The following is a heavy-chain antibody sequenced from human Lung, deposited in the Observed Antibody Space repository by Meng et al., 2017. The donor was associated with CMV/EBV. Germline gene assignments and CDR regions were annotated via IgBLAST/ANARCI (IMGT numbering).Heavy chain of an antibody. V-gene: IGHV4-59*01. CDR1: GGSSSRYY. Sequence: GSLTLXXAVSGGSSSRYYWSWNRQPPGERLEWVGYIHYSGSTSYNPSLKSRVTISVDTSKNQFSLKLSSVTVADTAVYCSARGSGYYGSGSYSSRYYYGMDVWGQGTTVXVSS. J-gene: IGHJ6*02. D-gene: IGHD3-10*01. CDR2: IHYSGST. CDR3: ARGSGYYGSGSYSSRYYYGMDV.